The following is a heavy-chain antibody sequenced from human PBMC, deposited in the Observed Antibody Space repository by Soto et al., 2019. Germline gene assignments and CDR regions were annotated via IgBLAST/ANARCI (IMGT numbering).Heavy chain of an antibody. CDR1: GYTFTSYY. D-gene: IGHD2-15*01. J-gene: IGHJ4*02. Sequence: GASVKVSCKASGYTFTSYYMHWVRQAPGQGLEWVGIINPSGGSTRNAQKFQDRVTMTRDTSTRTVYMELSSLRSEDTAVYYCARADCSGGSCYFDYWGQGTLVTVSS. CDR3: ARADCSGGSCYFDY. CDR2: INPSGGST. V-gene: IGHV1-46*01.